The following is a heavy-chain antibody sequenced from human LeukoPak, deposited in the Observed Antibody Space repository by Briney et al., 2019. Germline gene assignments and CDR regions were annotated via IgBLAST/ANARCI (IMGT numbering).Heavy chain of an antibody. Sequence: GGSLRLSCAASGFTFSGYEMNWVRQAPGKWLEWVSYISSSGSTIYYADSVKGRFTISRDNAKNSLYLQMNSLRAEDTAVYYCARQDITIFGVVRRYNWFDPWGRGTLVTVSS. V-gene: IGHV3-48*03. CDR3: ARQDITIFGVVRRYNWFDP. CDR1: GFTFSGYE. J-gene: IGHJ5*02. D-gene: IGHD3-3*01. CDR2: ISSSGSTI.